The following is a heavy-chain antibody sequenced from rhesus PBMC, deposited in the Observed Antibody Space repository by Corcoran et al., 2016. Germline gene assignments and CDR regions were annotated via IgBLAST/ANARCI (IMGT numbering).Heavy chain of an antibody. CDR1: EFTFSSYD. Sequence: VEQLVESGGGLVQPGASLRLSCAASEFTFSSYDMHWVSQAPGKGLEWVSAISIGGGTYYPDSAKGRFTISRDKAKNSLYLQMNSLRAEDTAVYYCARGRYSGSYFDYWGQGVLVTVSS. CDR3: ARGRYSGSYFDY. J-gene: IGHJ4*01. CDR2: ISIGGGT. V-gene: IGHV3-132*01. D-gene: IGHD3-16*01.